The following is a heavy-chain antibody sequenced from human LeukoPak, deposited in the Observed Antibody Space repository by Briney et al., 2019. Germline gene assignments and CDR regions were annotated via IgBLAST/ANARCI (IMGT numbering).Heavy chain of an antibody. V-gene: IGHV3-23*01. J-gene: IGHJ3*02. Sequence: GGSLRLSCAASGFTVSSNYMSWVRQAPGKGLEWVSAISGSGGSTYYADSVKGRFTISRDNSKNTLYLQMNSLRAEDTAVYYCAKVEWNFTPLDAFDIWGQGTMVTVSS. D-gene: IGHD1-7*01. CDR2: ISGSGGST. CDR1: GFTVSSNY. CDR3: AKVEWNFTPLDAFDI.